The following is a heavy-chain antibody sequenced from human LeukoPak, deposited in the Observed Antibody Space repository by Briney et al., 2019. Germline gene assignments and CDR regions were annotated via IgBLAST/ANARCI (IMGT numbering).Heavy chain of an antibody. CDR3: ARQITMVRDYPGNFDY. D-gene: IGHD3-10*01. CDR1: GFTVSSNY. Sequence: GGSLRLSCAASGFTVSSNYMSWVRQAPGKGLEWVSVIYSGGRTYYADSVKGRFTISRDNSKNTLYLQMNSLRAEDTAVYYCARQITMVRDYPGNFDYWGQGTLVTVSS. V-gene: IGHV3-66*04. CDR2: IYSGGRT. J-gene: IGHJ4*02.